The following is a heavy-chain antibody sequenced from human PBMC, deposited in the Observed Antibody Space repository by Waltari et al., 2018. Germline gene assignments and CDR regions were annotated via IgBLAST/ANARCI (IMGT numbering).Heavy chain of an antibody. CDR2: IYYSGST. J-gene: IGHJ6*03. D-gene: IGHD2-15*01. V-gene: IGHV4-59*01. CDR1: GGSISSYY. CDR3: ARSFLGVVAATPNHYYYYYMDV. Sequence: QVQLQESGPGLVKPSETLSLTCTVSGGSISSYYWRWIRQPPGKGLGRIGYIYYSGSTNYNPSLKSRVTISVDTSKNQFSLKLSSVTAADTAVYYCARSFLGVVAATPNHYYYYYMDVWGKGTTVTVPS.